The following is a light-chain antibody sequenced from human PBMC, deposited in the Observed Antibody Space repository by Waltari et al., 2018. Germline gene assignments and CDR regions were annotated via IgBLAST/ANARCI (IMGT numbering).Light chain of an antibody. CDR3: SSYTTGSTWV. CDR1: IHDSGRFSF. CDR2: EVN. Sequence: QSALTQTASVSASPGQSITMPCTGTIHDSGRFSFVSWHQQPPGQAPRLLIYEVNYRPSGVSDRFSGSKSDNTASLTIFGLQAEDEADYYCSSYTTGSTWVFGGGTKLTVL. J-gene: IGLJ3*02. V-gene: IGLV2-14*01.